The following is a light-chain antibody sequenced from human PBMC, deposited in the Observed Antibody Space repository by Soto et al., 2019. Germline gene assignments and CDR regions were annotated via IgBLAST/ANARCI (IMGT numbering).Light chain of an antibody. Sequence: QMTTSASTVSVSVGERVTITCRASQSISSWLAWYQPKPGKAPKLLIYKASSLESGVPSRFSGSGSGTEFTLTISSLQPDDFATYYCQQYNSYSRPFGEGSKLAI. CDR3: QQYNSYSRP. CDR1: QSISSW. V-gene: IGKV1-5*03. J-gene: IGKJ1*01. CDR2: KAS.